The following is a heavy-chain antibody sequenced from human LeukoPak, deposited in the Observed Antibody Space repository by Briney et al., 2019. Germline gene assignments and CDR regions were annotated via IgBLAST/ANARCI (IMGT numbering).Heavy chain of an antibody. Sequence: GGSLRLSCAASGFTFSSYAMSWVRQAPGKGLEWVSAISGSGGSTYYADSVKGRFTISRDNSKNTLYLQMNSLRAEDTAVYYCARGDTATLRYFQHWGQGTLVTVSS. CDR1: GFTFSSYA. V-gene: IGHV3-23*01. CDR2: ISGSGGST. D-gene: IGHD5-18*01. CDR3: ARGDTATLRYFQH. J-gene: IGHJ1*01.